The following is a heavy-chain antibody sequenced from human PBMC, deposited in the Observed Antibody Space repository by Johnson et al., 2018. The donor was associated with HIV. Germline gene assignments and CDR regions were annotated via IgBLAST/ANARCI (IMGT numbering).Heavy chain of an antibody. V-gene: IGHV3-9*01. CDR2: ISWNSGSI. D-gene: IGHD3-16*01. CDR1: RFTFSTYA. CDR3: AKDPWGEGGAFDI. Sequence: VQLVESGGGVVQSGQSLRLSCAASRFTFSTYAMHWVRQAPGKGLEWVSGISWNSGSIGYADSVKGRFTISRDNAKNSLFLQMNSLRAEDTALYYWAKDPWGEGGAFDIWGQGTLVTVST. J-gene: IGHJ3*02.